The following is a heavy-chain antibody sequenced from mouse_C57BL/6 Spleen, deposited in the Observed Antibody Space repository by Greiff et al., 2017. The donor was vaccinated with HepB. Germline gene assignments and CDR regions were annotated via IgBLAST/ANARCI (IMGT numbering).Heavy chain of an antibody. D-gene: IGHD2-5*01. CDR1: GFTFSDYY. J-gene: IGHJ3*01. V-gene: IGHV5-16*01. Sequence: EVKVVESEGGLVQPGSSMKLSCTASGFTFSDYYMAWVRQVPEKGLEWVANINYDGSSTYYLDSLKSRFIISRDNAKNILYLQMSSLKSEDTATYYCARGYSNYGAWFAYWGQGTLVTVSA. CDR3: ARGYSNYGAWFAY. CDR2: INYDGSST.